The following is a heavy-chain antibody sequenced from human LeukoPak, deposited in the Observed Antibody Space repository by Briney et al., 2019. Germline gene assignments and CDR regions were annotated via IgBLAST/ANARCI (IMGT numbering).Heavy chain of an antibody. Sequence: PSETLSLTCTVSGGSISSSSHYWSWIRQPPGKGLEWIASINYSGSTYYNPSLKSRVTISVDTSKNQFSLTLGSVSATDTAVYYCVSPRGFSYGYFDYWGQGTLVTVSS. V-gene: IGHV4-39*01. CDR2: INYSGST. CDR3: VSPRGFSYGYFDY. CDR1: GGSISSSSHY. J-gene: IGHJ4*02. D-gene: IGHD5-18*01.